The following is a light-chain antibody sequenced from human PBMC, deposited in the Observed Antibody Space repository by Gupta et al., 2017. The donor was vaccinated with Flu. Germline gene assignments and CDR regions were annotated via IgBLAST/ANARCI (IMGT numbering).Light chain of an antibody. V-gene: IGLV2-14*01. CDR1: TSDVGANNY. CDR2: GVN. Sequence: QSALTQPASVSGSPGQSIAISCTGTTSDVGANNYVSWYQQHPGKAPKVMMYGVNNRPSGVSDRFSGSKAGNTASPTIFGLQAEEEAEYYCSYYNSSSTSLFFGTGTKVTVL. J-gene: IGLJ1*01. CDR3: SYYNSSSTSLF.